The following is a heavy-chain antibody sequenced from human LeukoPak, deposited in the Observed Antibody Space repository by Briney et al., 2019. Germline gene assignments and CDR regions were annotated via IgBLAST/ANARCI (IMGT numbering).Heavy chain of an antibody. J-gene: IGHJ4*02. Sequence: PSETLSLTCAVYGGSFSGYYWSWIRQPPGKGLEWIGEINHSGSTNYNPSLKSRVTISVDTSKNQFSLKLSSVTAADTAVYYCARTPSWGNRFFDYWGQGTLVTVSS. CDR3: ARTPSWGNRFFDY. CDR2: INHSGST. CDR1: GGSFSGYY. V-gene: IGHV4-34*01. D-gene: IGHD7-27*01.